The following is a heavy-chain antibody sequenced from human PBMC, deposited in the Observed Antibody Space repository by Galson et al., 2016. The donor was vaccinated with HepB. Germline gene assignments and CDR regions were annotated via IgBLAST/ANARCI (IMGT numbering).Heavy chain of an antibody. D-gene: IGHD3-22*01. CDR1: GFSLTPTTVA. J-gene: IGHJ4*02. CDR3: ARWYYYDSSGYSQQFDY. Sequence: PALVKPTQTLTLTCTFSGFSLTPTTVAVGWIRQPPGKALEWLALIYWDDDKRYSPSLKTRLTITKDTSKNQVVLTMTNVDPVDTATYYCARWYYYDSSGYSQQFDYWGQGTLVTVSS. CDR2: IYWDDDK. V-gene: IGHV2-5*02.